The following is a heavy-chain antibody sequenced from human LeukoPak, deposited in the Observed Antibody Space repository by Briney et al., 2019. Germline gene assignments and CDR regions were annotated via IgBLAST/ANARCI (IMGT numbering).Heavy chain of an antibody. CDR3: ASCGGDCQGAFDI. CDR2: INPSGGST. Sequence: ASVKVSCKASGYTFASYYMHWVRQAPGQGLEWMGIINPSGGSTSYAQKFQGRVTMTRDTSTSTVYMELSSLRSEDTAVYYCASCGGDCQGAFDIWGQGTMVTVSS. J-gene: IGHJ3*02. D-gene: IGHD2-21*02. V-gene: IGHV1-46*01. CDR1: GYTFASYY.